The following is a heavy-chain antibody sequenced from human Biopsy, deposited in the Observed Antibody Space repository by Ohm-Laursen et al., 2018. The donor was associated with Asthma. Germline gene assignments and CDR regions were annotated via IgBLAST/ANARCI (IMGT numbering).Heavy chain of an antibody. J-gene: IGHJ4*02. V-gene: IGHV2-70*04. CDR2: IDWEEDK. D-gene: IGHD1-14*01. CDR3: TRHNNY. Sequence: TQTLTLTCSFSGFSLSSSGANVNWIRQPPGKALEWLARIDWEEDKFYSTSLRTRLTISKGSSEDKVVLTMTKMGPVDTATYYCTRHNNYWGPGILVTASS. CDR1: GFSLSSSGAN.